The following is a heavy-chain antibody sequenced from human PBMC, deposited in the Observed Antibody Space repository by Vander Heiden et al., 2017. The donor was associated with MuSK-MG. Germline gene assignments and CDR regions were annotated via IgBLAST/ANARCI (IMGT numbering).Heavy chain of an antibody. CDR1: GGTFSPSA. D-gene: IGHD6-13*01. J-gene: IGHJ5*02. CDR2: IIPIFGTA. Sequence: QVQLFQSGAEVKKPGSSVKVSCKASGGTFSPSAISWVRQAPGQGLEWMGGIIPIFGTANYAQKFQGRVTITADESTSTAYMELSSLRSEDTAVYYCARDLGIAAAGTNGWFDPWGQGTLVTVSS. CDR3: ARDLGIAAAGTNGWFDP. V-gene: IGHV1-69*01.